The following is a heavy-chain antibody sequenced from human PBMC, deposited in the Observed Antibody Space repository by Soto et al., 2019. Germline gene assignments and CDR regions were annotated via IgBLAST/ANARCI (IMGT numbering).Heavy chain of an antibody. J-gene: IGHJ6*02. V-gene: IGHV3-33*06. D-gene: IGHD3-10*01. CDR1: GFTFNNYG. CDR2: IWYDGSNK. CDR3: AKAARAYYYYYGMDV. Sequence: GGSLRLSCASSGFTFNNYGMHLVRQAPGKGLEWVAVIWYDGSNKYYVDSVKGRFTISRDNSKNTLYLQMNSLRAEDTAVYYCAKAARAYYYYYGMDVWGQGTTVTVSS.